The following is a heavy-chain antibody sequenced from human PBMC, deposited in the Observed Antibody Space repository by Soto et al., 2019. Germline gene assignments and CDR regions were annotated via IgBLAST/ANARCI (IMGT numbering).Heavy chain of an antibody. CDR1: GFTFSSYA. D-gene: IGHD4-17*01. Sequence: QLQLVESGGGVVQPGRSLRLSCAASGFTFSSYAMHWVRQAPGKGLEWVAVISYDGSNKYYADSVKGRFTISRDNSKNMLYLQMNSLRAEDTAVYYCARDWFDMGYGDLYYYYGMDVWGQGTTVTVSS. J-gene: IGHJ6*02. V-gene: IGHV3-30-3*01. CDR2: ISYDGSNK. CDR3: ARDWFDMGYGDLYYYYGMDV.